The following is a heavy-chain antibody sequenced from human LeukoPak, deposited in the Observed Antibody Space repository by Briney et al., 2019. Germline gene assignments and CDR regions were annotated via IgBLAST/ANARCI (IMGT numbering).Heavy chain of an antibody. Sequence: ASVKVSCKASGYTFTSHDINWVRQAPGQGLEWMGWMNPNSGNTVYAQKFQGRVTITRNTSISTAYMELSSLTSEDTAVYYCARVGATALFYFDSWGHGTLVTVSS. J-gene: IGHJ4*01. CDR2: MNPNSGNT. D-gene: IGHD1-26*01. CDR1: GYTFTSHD. CDR3: ARVGATALFYFDS. V-gene: IGHV1-8*03.